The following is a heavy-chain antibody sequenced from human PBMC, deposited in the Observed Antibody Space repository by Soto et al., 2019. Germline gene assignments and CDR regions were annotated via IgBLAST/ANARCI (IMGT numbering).Heavy chain of an antibody. J-gene: IGHJ6*03. CDR1: GGSISSYY. Sequence: SETLSLTCTVSGGSISSYYWSWIRQPPGKGLEWIGYIYYSGSTNYNPSLKSRVTISVDTSKNQFSLKLSSVTAADTAVYYCARLSAPYLDVWGKGNKVTVYS. D-gene: IGHD3-10*01. CDR2: IYYSGST. CDR3: ARLSAPYLDV. V-gene: IGHV4-59*08.